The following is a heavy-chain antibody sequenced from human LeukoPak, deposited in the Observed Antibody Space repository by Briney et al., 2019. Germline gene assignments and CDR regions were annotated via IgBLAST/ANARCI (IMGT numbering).Heavy chain of an antibody. J-gene: IGHJ6*03. D-gene: IGHD1-14*01. Sequence: SETLSLTCTASGGSISSYYWSWIRQPAGKGLEWIGRIYTSGSTNYNPSLKSRVTMSVDTSKNQFSLKLSSVTAADTAVYYCARGNPLYYYYYYMDVWGKGTTVTVSS. CDR3: ARGNPLYYYYYYMDV. V-gene: IGHV4-4*07. CDR2: IYTSGST. CDR1: GGSISSYY.